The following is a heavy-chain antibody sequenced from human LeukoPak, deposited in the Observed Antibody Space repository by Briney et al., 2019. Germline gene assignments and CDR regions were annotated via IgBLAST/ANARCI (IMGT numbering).Heavy chain of an antibody. J-gene: IGHJ4*02. CDR1: GGSISSYY. CDR2: IYYSGST. CDR3: ARVGSSSWYGADY. Sequence: PSETLSLTCTVSGGSISSYYWSGIRQPPGKGLEWIGYIYYSGSTNYNPSLKSRVTISVDTSKNQFSLKLSSVTAADTAVYYCARVGSSSWYGADYWGQGTLVTVSS. D-gene: IGHD6-13*01. V-gene: IGHV4-59*01.